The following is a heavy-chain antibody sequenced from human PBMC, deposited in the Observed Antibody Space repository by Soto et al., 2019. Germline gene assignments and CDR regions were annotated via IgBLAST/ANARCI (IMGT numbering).Heavy chain of an antibody. CDR2: IKSKGNGGTI. V-gene: IGHV3-15*07. J-gene: IGHJ4*02. Sequence: GGSLRLSCAASGFTFNTAWMNWVRQSPGKGLEWVGRIKSKGNGGTIDYAAPVKGRFTISRDDSKNTLYLEMNGLRADDTAVYYCAKSGGASPYYFDYWGRGTLVTVSS. CDR1: GFTFNTAW. CDR3: AKSGGASPYYFDY. D-gene: IGHD1-26*01.